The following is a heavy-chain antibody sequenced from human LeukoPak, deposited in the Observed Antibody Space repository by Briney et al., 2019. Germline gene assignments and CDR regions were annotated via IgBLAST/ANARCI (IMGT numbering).Heavy chain of an antibody. Sequence: EASVNVSCKASGYIFPSYYLHWVRQAPGQGLEWMGMINPSGGSSSYAQKFQGRVTMTRDMSTSTVYMELSSLRSDDTGVYHCAKGWYDDAFDIWGQGTMVTVSS. J-gene: IGHJ3*02. CDR3: AKGWYDDAFDI. CDR2: INPSGGSS. CDR1: GYIFPSYY. D-gene: IGHD6-13*01. V-gene: IGHV1-46*01.